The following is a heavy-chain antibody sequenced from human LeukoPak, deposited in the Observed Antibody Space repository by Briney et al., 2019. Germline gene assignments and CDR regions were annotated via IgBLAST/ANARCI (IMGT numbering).Heavy chain of an antibody. D-gene: IGHD3-16*02. CDR1: GYTFTGYY. CDR2: INPNSGGT. V-gene: IGHV1-2*06. CDR3: ARDLSRSPAWFDP. Sequence: ASVKVSCKASGYTFTGYYMHWVRQAPGQGLEWMGRINPNSGGTNYAQKFQGRVTMTRDTSSSTAYMELSRLRSDDTAVYYCARDLSRSPAWFDPWGQGTLVTVSS. J-gene: IGHJ5*02.